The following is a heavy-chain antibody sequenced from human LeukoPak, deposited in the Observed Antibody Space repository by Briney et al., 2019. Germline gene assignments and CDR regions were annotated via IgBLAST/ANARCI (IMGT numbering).Heavy chain of an antibody. CDR1: GGSISSYY. D-gene: IGHD2-2*01. J-gene: IGHJ6*03. CDR2: IYTSGST. V-gene: IGHV4-4*07. Sequence: SETLSLTCTVSGGSISSYYWSWIRQPAGKGLEWIGRIYTSGSTNYNPSLKSRVTMSVDTSKNQFSLKLSSVTAADTAVYYCARGNVVVPAAKGNYYYYYMDVWGKGTTVTISS. CDR3: ARGNVVVPAAKGNYYYYYMDV.